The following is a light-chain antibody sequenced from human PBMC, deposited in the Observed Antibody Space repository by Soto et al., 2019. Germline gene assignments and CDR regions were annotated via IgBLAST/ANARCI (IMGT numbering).Light chain of an antibody. Sequence: QSVLTQPASVSGSPGQSITISCTGTSSDVGSYNNLVSWYQQHPGKAPKAMIYEVNKRPSGVSNRFSGSKSGNTASLTISGLQAEDEADYYCCSYTHGHTFFGSGTKVTVL. V-gene: IGLV2-23*02. CDR2: EVN. CDR1: SSDVGSYNNL. J-gene: IGLJ1*01. CDR3: CSYTHGHTF.